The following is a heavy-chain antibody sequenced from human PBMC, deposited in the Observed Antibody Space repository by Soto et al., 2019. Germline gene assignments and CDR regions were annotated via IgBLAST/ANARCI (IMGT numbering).Heavy chain of an antibody. D-gene: IGHD3-10*01. Sequence: VASVKVSCKASGYTFTNYGISWVRQAPGQGLEWMGWINVYNGNTKYAQKVQGIVTMTTDTSTSTAYMELRSLRSDDTAVYYCARGVGSGSYYNQYNWFDPWGQGTLVTVSS. CDR2: INVYNGNT. CDR3: ARGVGSGSYYNQYNWFDP. CDR1: GYTFTNYG. J-gene: IGHJ5*02. V-gene: IGHV1-18*01.